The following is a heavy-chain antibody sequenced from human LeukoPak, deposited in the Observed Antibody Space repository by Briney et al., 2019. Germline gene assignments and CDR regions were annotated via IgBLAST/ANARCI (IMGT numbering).Heavy chain of an antibody. D-gene: IGHD3-10*01. CDR2: IKQDGSEK. Sequence: GGSLRLSCAASGFTFSSYWMSCVRQTPGKGLEWVANIKQDGSEKYYVDSVKGRFTISRDNAKNSLYLQMNSLRAEDTAVYYCARASELFDYYYGMDVWGQGTTVTVSS. CDR3: ARASELFDYYYGMDV. V-gene: IGHV3-7*03. J-gene: IGHJ6*02. CDR1: GFTFSSYW.